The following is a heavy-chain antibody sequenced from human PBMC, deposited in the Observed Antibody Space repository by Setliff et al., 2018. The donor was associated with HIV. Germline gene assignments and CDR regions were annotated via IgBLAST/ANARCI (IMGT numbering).Heavy chain of an antibody. V-gene: IGHV1-69*13. CDR2: IIPIFGTP. J-gene: IGHJ3*02. CDR3: ARREHPGGGDCYLVGPFDI. CDR1: GDSFSGYD. Sequence: SVKVSCKASGDSFSGYDISWVRQAPAQGPEWMGRIIPIFGTPNYAQKFQDRVTITADESTSTAYMELRSLISEDTAVYYCARREHPGGGDCYLVGPFDIWGQGTVVTVSS. D-gene: IGHD2-21*02.